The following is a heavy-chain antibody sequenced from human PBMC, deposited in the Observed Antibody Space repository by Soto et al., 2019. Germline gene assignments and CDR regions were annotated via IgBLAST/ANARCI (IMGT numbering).Heavy chain of an antibody. Sequence: SETLSLTCTVSGCSIDSGDYYWSWIRQPPGKGLEWIGCAYSSGTTYYNPFLKSRVTISVDTSKNQFSLKLTSVTAADTAVYYCASGSTVTTGDFWGQGTLVTVSS. D-gene: IGHD4-17*01. CDR3: ASGSTVTTGDF. CDR1: GCSIDSGDYY. CDR2: AYSSGTT. V-gene: IGHV4-39*01. J-gene: IGHJ4*02.